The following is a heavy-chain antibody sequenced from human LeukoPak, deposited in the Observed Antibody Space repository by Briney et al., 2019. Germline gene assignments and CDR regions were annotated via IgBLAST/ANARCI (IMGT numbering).Heavy chain of an antibody. CDR3: ARDSGYCSDGSCYSSFVTD. CDR1: GYTFTSYY. CDR2: INLSGGST. D-gene: IGHD2-15*01. V-gene: IGHV1-46*01. J-gene: IGHJ4*02. Sequence: GASVKVSCKASGYTFTSYYMHWVRQAPGQGLEWMGIINLSGGSTSYAQKFQGRVTMTRDTSTSTVYMELSSLRSEDTAVYYCARDSGYCSDGSCYSSFVTDWGQGTLVTVSS.